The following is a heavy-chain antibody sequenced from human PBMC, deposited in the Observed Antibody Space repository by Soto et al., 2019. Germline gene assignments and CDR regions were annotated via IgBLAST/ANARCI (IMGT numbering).Heavy chain of an antibody. CDR1: GYSISSSNW. CDR2: IYYSGTT. J-gene: IGHJ6*02. D-gene: IGHD2-8*01. CDR3: ARLGGYCTTSCYGYYAMDV. V-gene: IGHV4-28*01. Sequence: KPSETLSLTCAVSGYSISSSNWWGWIRQPPGKGLEWIGYIYYSGTTYYNPSLKSRVTMSVDTSKNQFSLKLTSVTAVDTAVYYCARLGGYCTTSCYGYYAMDVWGQGTTVTVSS.